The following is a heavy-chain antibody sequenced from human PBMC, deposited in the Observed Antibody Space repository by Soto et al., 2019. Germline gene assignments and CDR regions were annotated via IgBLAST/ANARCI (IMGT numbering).Heavy chain of an antibody. CDR3: AEESSSSSGFVDY. J-gene: IGHJ4*02. D-gene: IGHD6-6*01. CDR1: GCPFAGYY. Sequence: XSVKVSCKASGCPFAGYYMHWVRQAPGQGLEWMGWINPNSGGTNYAQKFQGRVTMTRDTSISTAYMELSRLRSDDTAVYYCAEESSSSSGFVDYWGQGTLVTVSS. CDR2: INPNSGGT. V-gene: IGHV1-2*02.